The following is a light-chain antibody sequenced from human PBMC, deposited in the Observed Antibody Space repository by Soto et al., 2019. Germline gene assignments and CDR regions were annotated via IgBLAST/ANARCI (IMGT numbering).Light chain of an antibody. V-gene: IGLV2-14*01. Sequence: VLTQPASVSGSPGQSITISCTGTSSDVGGYNYVSWYQQQSGKAPKLIIHEVSNRPSGVSNRFSGSKSGNTASLTISGLQAEDEADYYCDSYTSSRAYVFGIGTKVTVL. J-gene: IGLJ1*01. CDR3: DSYTSSRAYV. CDR1: SSDVGGYNY. CDR2: EVS.